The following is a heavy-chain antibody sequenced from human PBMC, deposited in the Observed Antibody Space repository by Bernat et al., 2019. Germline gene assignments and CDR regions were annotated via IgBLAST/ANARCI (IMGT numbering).Heavy chain of an antibody. CDR3: ARVPKIKLERLGGAFDI. CDR1: GFTVSSNY. V-gene: IGHV3-53*01. CDR2: IYSGGST. D-gene: IGHD1-1*01. Sequence: EVQLVESGGGLIQPGGSLRLSCAASGFTVSSNYMSWVGQAPGKGLGWVSVIYSGGSTYYADSVKGRFTISRDNSKNTLYLQMNSLRAEDTAVYYCARVPKIKLERLGGAFDIWGQGTMVTVSS. J-gene: IGHJ3*02.